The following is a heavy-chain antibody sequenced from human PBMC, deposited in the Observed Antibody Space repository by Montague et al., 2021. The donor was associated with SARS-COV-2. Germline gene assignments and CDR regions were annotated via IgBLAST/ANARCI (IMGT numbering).Heavy chain of an antibody. Sequence: SETLSLTCAVSGASTNSNSYYWGWIRQPPGKGLDWIGSFYYTGYTCYTPSLKSRVTISGDTSKNRFARKLTSVTAADTAVYYCARIVGDCSSDSCYAVRWGQGSVVTVSS. CDR2: FYYTGYT. V-gene: IGHV4-39*01. CDR3: ARIVGDCSSDSCYAVR. CDR1: GASTNSNSYY. J-gene: IGHJ1*01. D-gene: IGHD2-2*01.